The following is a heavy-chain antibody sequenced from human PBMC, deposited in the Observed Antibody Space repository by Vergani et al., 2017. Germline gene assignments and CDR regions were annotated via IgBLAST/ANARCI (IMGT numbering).Heavy chain of an antibody. V-gene: IGHV1-46*01. CDR3: ATVPYNEHYGDYVFDY. Sequence: QVQLVQSGAEVKKPGASVKVSCKASGYTFTSYYMHWVRQAPGQGLEWMGIINPSGGSTSYAQKFQGRVTMTRDKSTSTVYMELSSLRSEDTAVYYCATVPYNEHYGDYVFDYWGQGTLVTVSS. J-gene: IGHJ4*02. CDR1: GYTFTSYY. D-gene: IGHD4-17*01. CDR2: INPSGGST.